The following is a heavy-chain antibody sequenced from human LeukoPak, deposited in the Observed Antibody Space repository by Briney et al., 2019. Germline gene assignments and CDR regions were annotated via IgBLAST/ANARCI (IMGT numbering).Heavy chain of an antibody. V-gene: IGHV5-51*01. CDR1: GYSFTSYW. CDR3: ARQGHYYDSSGYSFFDY. D-gene: IGHD3-22*01. J-gene: IGHJ4*02. Sequence: GESLKISCKGSGYSFTSYWMGWVRQMPGKGLEWMGIIYPGDSDTRYSPSFQGQVTISADKSISTAYLQWSSLKASDTAMYYCARQGHYYDSSGYSFFDYWGQGTLVTVSS. CDR2: IYPGDSDT.